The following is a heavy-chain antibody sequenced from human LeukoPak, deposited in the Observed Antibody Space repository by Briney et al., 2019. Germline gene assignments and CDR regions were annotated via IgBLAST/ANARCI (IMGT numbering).Heavy chain of an antibody. CDR1: GASISSSIYY. CDR2: VFYNGAT. J-gene: IGHJ4*02. V-gene: IGHV4-39*07. D-gene: IGHD3-10*01. Sequence: PSETLSLTCTVSGASISSSIYYWAWVRQPPGKGLEWIGTVFYNGATYYNPSLESRVTISVDASKNQFSLNLNSVTAADTAVYYCARNFQGGAYYFFDYWGQGTLVTVSS. CDR3: ARNFQGGAYYFFDY.